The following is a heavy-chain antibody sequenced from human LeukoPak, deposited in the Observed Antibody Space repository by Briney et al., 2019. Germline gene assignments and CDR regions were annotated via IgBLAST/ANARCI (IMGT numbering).Heavy chain of an antibody. D-gene: IGHD3-22*01. CDR1: GGSLSCHY. CDR3: ARYYDSSGSFDY. J-gene: IGHJ4*02. Sequence: SETLSLTCCVYGGSLSCHYWSWIRQPPGKGLGWIGYFYYSGSTNYNPSLKSRVTISVDASKNQCSLKLRSVTAADTAVYYCARYYDSSGSFDYWGQGILVTVSS. CDR2: FYYSGST. V-gene: IGHV4-59*08.